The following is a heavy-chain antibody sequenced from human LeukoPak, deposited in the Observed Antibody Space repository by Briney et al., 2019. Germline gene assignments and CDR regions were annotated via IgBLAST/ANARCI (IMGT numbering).Heavy chain of an antibody. CDR2: IIPIFGTA. D-gene: IGHD4-23*01. CDR3: ARVHDYGGSPII. V-gene: IGHV1-69*13. Sequence: GASVKVSCKASGGTFSSYAISWVRQAPGQGLEWMGGIIPIFGTANYAQKFQGRVTITADESTSTAYMELSSLRSEDTAVYYCARVHDYGGSPIIWGQGTLVTVSS. J-gene: IGHJ4*02. CDR1: GGTFSSYA.